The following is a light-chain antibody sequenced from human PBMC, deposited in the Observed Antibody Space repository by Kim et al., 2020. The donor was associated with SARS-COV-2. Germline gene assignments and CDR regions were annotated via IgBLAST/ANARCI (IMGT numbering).Light chain of an antibody. CDR1: QSVSSN. CDR3: QQYNNWPPRT. Sequence: EIVMTQSPATLSVSPGERATLSCRASQSVSSNLAWYQQKPGQAPRLLIYGASTRATGIPARFGGRGAGTEFTLIISSLQCEDFAVYYCQQYNNWPPRTFGGGSKVEIK. CDR2: GAS. J-gene: IGKJ4*01. V-gene: IGKV3-15*01.